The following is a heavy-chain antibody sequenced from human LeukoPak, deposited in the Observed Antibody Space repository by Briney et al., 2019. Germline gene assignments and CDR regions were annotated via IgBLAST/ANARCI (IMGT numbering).Heavy chain of an antibody. J-gene: IGHJ4*02. V-gene: IGHV4-39*01. CDR3: ASQPYYDILSGYSHFDY. CDR2: IYYSGNT. Sequence: SETLSLTCTVSGGSISSTSYYWGWIRQPPGKGLVWTGSIYYSGNTYYNPSLKSRVTISVDTSKNQFSLKLSSVTAADTAVYYCASQPYYDILSGYSHFDYWGQGTLVTVSS. D-gene: IGHD3-9*01. CDR1: GGSISSTSYY.